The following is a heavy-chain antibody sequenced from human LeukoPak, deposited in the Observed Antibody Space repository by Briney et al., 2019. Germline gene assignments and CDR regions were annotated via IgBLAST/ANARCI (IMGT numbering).Heavy chain of an antibody. Sequence: ASVKVSCKASGYTFTSYGISWVRQAPGQGIEWMGWISAYNGNTNYAQKLQGRVTMTTDTSTSTAYMELRSLRSDDTAVYYCARDGDGLRYFDWLLSPYYYYGMDVWGQGTTVTVSS. CDR3: ARDGDGLRYFDWLLSPYYYYGMDV. J-gene: IGHJ6*02. V-gene: IGHV1-18*01. CDR1: GYTFTSYG. CDR2: ISAYNGNT. D-gene: IGHD3-9*01.